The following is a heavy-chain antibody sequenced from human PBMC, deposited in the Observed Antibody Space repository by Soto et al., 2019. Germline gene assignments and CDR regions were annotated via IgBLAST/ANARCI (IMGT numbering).Heavy chain of an antibody. CDR2: IAQDGSET. CDR3: ARDPERGAFDL. Sequence: EMQLVESGGGLVQSGGSLRLSCAASGFTFHTYWMTWVRQAPGKGLEWVGNIAQDGSETYYVDSLKGRFTISRDNAKNSLYLSMNSLGAEDTAVYYGARDPERGAFDLWGQGTRVTVSS. V-gene: IGHV3-7*01. J-gene: IGHJ3*01. CDR1: GFTFHTYW.